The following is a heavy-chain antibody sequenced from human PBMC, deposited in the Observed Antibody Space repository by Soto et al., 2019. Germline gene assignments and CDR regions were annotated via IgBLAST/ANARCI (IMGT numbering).Heavy chain of an antibody. J-gene: IGHJ4*02. CDR3: ARYIAASGTYYLDF. D-gene: IGHD6-13*01. CDR1: GGSISSYY. Sequence: LSLTCTVSGGSISSYYWSWIRQPPGKGLEWIGYIYYSGSTNYNPSLKSRVTISVDTSKNQFSLKLSSVTAADTAVYYCARYIAASGTYYLDFWGQGTLVTVSS. V-gene: IGHV4-59*01. CDR2: IYYSGST.